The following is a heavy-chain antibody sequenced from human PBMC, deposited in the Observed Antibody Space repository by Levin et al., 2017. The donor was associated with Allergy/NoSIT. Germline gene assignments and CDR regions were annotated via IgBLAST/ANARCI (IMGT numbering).Heavy chain of an antibody. CDR1: GFIITSNY. J-gene: IGHJ6*02. V-gene: IGHV3-53*01. Sequence: RAGGSLRLSCAASGFIITSNYMSWVRQAPGKGLEWVSVIYTGGSTYYADSVKGRFTISRDNSKNTLYLQMNSLRAEDTAVYYCVRILLRFKYDSSGHPDVWGQGTTVTVSS. CDR3: VRILLRFKYDSSGHPDV. D-gene: IGHD3-22*01. CDR2: IYTGGST.